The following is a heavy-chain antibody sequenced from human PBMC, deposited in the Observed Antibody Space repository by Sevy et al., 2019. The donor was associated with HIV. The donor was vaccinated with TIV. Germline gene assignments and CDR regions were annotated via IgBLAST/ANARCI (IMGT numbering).Heavy chain of an antibody. CDR2: ISGSGSTT. D-gene: IGHD3-22*01. CDR1: GFTFGNYA. CDR3: AKDTRGYYRPIDY. V-gene: IGHV3-23*01. Sequence: GGSLRLSCAASGFTFGNYAMNWVRQTPGKGLEWVSYISGSGSTTDYADYLKGRFTVSRDNSQNTLYLQMSSLRAEDTALYYCAKDTRGYYRPIDYWGQGTLVTVSS. J-gene: IGHJ4*02.